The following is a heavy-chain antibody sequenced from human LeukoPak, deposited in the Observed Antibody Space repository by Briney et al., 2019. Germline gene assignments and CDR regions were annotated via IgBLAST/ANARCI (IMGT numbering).Heavy chain of an antibody. CDR2: ISSNGGIT. Sequence: GGSLRLSCAASGFTFSSYAMHWVRQAPGKGLEYVSAISSNGGITYYANSVKGRFTISRDNSKNTLYLQMGSLRAEDMAVYYCARSLYCTNGVCSQALFDYWGQGTLVTVSS. V-gene: IGHV3-64*01. D-gene: IGHD2-8*01. J-gene: IGHJ4*02. CDR1: GFTFSSYA. CDR3: ARSLYCTNGVCSQALFDY.